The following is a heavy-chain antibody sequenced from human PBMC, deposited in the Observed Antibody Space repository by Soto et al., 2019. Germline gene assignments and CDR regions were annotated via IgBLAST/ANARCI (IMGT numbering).Heavy chain of an antibody. CDR1: GATFSTTG. J-gene: IGHJ5*01. D-gene: IGHD2-21*01. CDR3: ARACLVMFGGETGYRLGSSFDS. CDR2: IIPLFGTP. V-gene: IGHV1-69*01. Sequence: QVQLVQSGAEVRKPGSSLRVSCKSSGATFSTTGISWVRQAPGQGLEWLGGIIPLFGTPKYARKFQGRVSITEDESTNTVYMGLNSLRRDDAAVYSCARACLVMFGGETGYRLGSSFDSWAEGSLVSASS.